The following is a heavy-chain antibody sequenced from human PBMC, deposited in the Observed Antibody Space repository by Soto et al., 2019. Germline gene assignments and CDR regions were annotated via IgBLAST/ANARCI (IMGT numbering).Heavy chain of an antibody. CDR1: GFSLSDYY. J-gene: IGHJ3*01. CDR2: TRNRANSYTT. V-gene: IGHV3-72*01. CDR3: ARGAGTWDAYDL. Sequence: EVQLVESGGGLVQPGGSLRLSCAASGFSLSDYYMDWVRQASGKGLEWVGRTRNRANSYTTEYVASVKGRFSITRDDSKKSLYLQMNSLRTEDTAVYYCARGAGTWDAYDLWGQGAMVTVSS.